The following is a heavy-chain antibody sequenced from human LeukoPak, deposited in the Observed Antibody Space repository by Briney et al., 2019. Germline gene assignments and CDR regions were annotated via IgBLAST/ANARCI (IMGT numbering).Heavy chain of an antibody. CDR2: TYYRSKLYN. CDR1: GDSFSSNSAA. J-gene: IGHJ4*02. CDR3: ARGNIVATIRGVAYFDY. V-gene: IGHV6-1*01. D-gene: IGHD5-12*01. Sequence: SQTLSLTCVISGDSFSSNSAAWDWIRQSPSRGLEWLGRTYYRSKLYNDYAVAVKSRITKKPDTSKNQFSLQLNSVTPEDTAVYYCARGNIVATIRGVAYFDYWGQGTLVTVSS.